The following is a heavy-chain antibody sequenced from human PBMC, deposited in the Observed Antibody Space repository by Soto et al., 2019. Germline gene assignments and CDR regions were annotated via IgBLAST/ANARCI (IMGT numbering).Heavy chain of an antibody. J-gene: IGHJ4*02. V-gene: IGHV3-21*06. Sequence: EVQLVESGGGLVKPGGSLRLSCTVLGFTLTNENMNWVRQAPGKGLEWVSSISSRSTVINYADSVKGRFTISRDNAKGLVYLQMNSLRAEDTAVYYCARDPPLSMIFVFGVDDFWGQGTLVTVSS. CDR3: ARDPPLSMIFVFGVDDF. CDR2: ISSRSTVI. D-gene: IGHD3-22*01. CDR1: GFTLTNEN.